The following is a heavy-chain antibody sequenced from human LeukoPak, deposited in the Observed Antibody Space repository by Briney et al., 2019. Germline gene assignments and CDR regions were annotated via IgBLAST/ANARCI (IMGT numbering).Heavy chain of an antibody. J-gene: IGHJ4*02. V-gene: IGHV4-39*07. Sequence: SETLSLTCTVSGGSISSNNYYWGWIRQPPGKGLEWIGSLYHTGSAYYNPSLKSRVTISVDTSKNQFSLKLSSVTAADTAVYYCARPVGNNYFDYWGQGTLVTVSS. D-gene: IGHD1-26*01. CDR1: GGSISSNNYY. CDR3: ARPVGNNYFDY. CDR2: LYHTGSA.